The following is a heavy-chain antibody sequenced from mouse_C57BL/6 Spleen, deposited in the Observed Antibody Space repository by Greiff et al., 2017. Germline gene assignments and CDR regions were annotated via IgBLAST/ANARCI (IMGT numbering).Heavy chain of an antibody. J-gene: IGHJ1*03. V-gene: IGHV2-2*01. CDR1: GFSLTSYG. Sequence: QVQLKESGPGLVQPSQSLSITCTVSGFSLTSYGVHWVRQSPGKGLEWLGVIWSGGSTDYNAAFISRLSISKDNSKSQVFFKMNSLQADDTAIYYCARGIYPWYFDVWGTGTTVTVSS. D-gene: IGHD2-1*01. CDR2: IWSGGST. CDR3: ARGIYPWYFDV.